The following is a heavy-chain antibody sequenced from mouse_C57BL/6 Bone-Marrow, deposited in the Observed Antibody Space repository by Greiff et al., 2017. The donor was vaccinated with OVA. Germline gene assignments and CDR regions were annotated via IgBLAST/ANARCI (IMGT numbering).Heavy chain of an antibody. Sequence: VKLQESGAELVRPGTSVKMSCKASGYTFTNYWIGWAQQRPGHGLEWIGDIYPGGGYTNYNEQFTGKATLTADKSSSTASMQFSSLTSENSAIYYWAKFCGRRKGDWCADWGQGTLVTVSA. CDR2: IYPGGGYT. CDR1: GYTFTNYW. V-gene: IGHV1-63*01. D-gene: IGHD1-1*02. J-gene: IGHJ3*01. CDR3: AKFCGRRKGDWCAD.